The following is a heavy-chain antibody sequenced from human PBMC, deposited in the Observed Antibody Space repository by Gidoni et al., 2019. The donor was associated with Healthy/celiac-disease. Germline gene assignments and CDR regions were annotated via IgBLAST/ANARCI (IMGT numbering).Heavy chain of an antibody. D-gene: IGHD3-22*01. Sequence: EVQLVESGGGLVQPGGSLRLSCAASGFTVSSNYMSWVRQAPGKGLEWVSVIYSGGSTYYADSVKGRFTISRDNSKNTLYLQMNSLRAEDTAVYYCARDSHYYDSSGYVVYWGQGTLVTVSS. CDR3: ARDSHYYDSSGYVVY. CDR2: IYSGGST. CDR1: GFTVSSNY. J-gene: IGHJ4*02. V-gene: IGHV3-66*01.